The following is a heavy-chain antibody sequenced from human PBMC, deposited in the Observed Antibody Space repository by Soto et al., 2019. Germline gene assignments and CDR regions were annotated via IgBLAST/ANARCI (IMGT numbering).Heavy chain of an antibody. CDR2: IYPGDSDS. CDR1: GFTFTSYW. CDR3: AREKGSTFSFDY. J-gene: IGHJ4*02. V-gene: IGHV5-51*01. Sequence: GESLKISCKGSGFTFTSYWIAWVRQMPGKGLEWMGIIYPGDSDSSYSPSFQGQVTISADKSINTAYLHWSSLKASDTAVYYCAREKGSTFSFDYWGQGALVTVSS. D-gene: IGHD6-13*01.